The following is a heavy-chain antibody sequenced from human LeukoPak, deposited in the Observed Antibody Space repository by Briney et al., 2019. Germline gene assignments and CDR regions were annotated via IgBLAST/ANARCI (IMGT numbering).Heavy chain of an antibody. CDR3: ARSYLYDFWSGYYLRRDYYYYGMDV. V-gene: IGHV1-18*01. J-gene: IGHJ6*02. D-gene: IGHD3-3*01. CDR1: GYTFTSYG. CDR2: ISAYNGDT. Sequence: ASVKVSCKASGYTFTSYGISWVRQAPGQGLEWMGWISAYNGDTNYAQKLRGRVTMTTDTSTSTAYMELRSLRSDDTAVYYCARSYLYDFWSGYYLRRDYYYYGMDVWGQGTTVTVSS.